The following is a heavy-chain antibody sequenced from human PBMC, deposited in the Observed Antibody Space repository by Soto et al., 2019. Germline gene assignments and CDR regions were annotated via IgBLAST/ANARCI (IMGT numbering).Heavy chain of an antibody. CDR1: GYSFTSYW. V-gene: IGHV5-51*01. Sequence: GESLKISCKGSGYSFTSYWIAWVLQMPGKGLEWMGIIYPGDSDTRYSPSLQVQVTISADKSISTAYLQWSSRKASDTAMYYCARQGKAHYYYYYGMDVWGQGTTVTVSS. CDR3: ARQGKAHYYYYYGMDV. CDR2: IYPGDSDT. J-gene: IGHJ6*02.